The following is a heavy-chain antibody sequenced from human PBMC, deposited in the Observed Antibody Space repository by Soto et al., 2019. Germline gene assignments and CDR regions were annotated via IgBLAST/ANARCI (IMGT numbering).Heavy chain of an antibody. CDR2: INPNSGGT. V-gene: IGHV1-2*04. CDR3: ARGGRYSSSPPNL. CDR1: GYTFTGYY. D-gene: IGHD6-13*01. Sequence: ASVKVSCKTSGYTFTGYYMHWVRQAPGQGLEWMGWINPNSGGTNYAQKFQGWVTMTRDTSISTAYMELSRLRSDDTAVYYCARGGRYSSSPPNLWGQGTMVTVSS. J-gene: IGHJ3*01.